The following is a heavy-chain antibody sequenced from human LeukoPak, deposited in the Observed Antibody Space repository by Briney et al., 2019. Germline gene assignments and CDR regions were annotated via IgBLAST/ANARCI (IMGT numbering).Heavy chain of an antibody. CDR1: GYTFTSYG. Sequence: ASVKVSCKASGYTFTSYGITWVRQAPGQGLEWMGWISAYSGNTNYAQKLQGRVIMTTDTSTSTAYMELRSLRSDDTAVYYCARASGYSGYDTFDYWGQGTLVTVSS. D-gene: IGHD5-12*01. J-gene: IGHJ4*02. CDR3: ARASGYSGYDTFDY. V-gene: IGHV1-18*01. CDR2: ISAYSGNT.